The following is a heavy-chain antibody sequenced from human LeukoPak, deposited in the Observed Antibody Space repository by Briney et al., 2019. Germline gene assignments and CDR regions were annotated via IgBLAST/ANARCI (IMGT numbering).Heavy chain of an antibody. V-gene: IGHV4-59*01. CDR2: IYYSGST. CDR3: ARDSQERGYCSGGSCYSNYYYGMDV. Sequence: PSETLFLTCTVSGGSISSYYWSWIRQPPGKGLEWIGYIYYSGSTNYNPSLKSRVAISVDTSKNQFSLKLSSVTAADTAVYYCARDSQERGYCSGGSCYSNYYYGMDVWGQGTTVTVSS. CDR1: GGSISSYY. D-gene: IGHD2-15*01. J-gene: IGHJ6*02.